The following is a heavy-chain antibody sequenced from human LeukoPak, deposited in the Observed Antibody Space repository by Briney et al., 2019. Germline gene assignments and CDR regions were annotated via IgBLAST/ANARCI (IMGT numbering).Heavy chain of an antibody. Sequence: GGSLRLSCTVSGFTVSGNSMSWVRQAPGKGLGWVAVIGSDGRTTFYGDSVKGRLTISRDDSKNTLYLQMDSLRAEDTAVYFCAKELEWEVHAFDIWGQGTRVTVSS. V-gene: IGHV3-30*02. CDR3: AKELEWEVHAFDI. J-gene: IGHJ3*02. CDR2: IGSDGRTT. CDR1: GFTVSGNS. D-gene: IGHD3-3*01.